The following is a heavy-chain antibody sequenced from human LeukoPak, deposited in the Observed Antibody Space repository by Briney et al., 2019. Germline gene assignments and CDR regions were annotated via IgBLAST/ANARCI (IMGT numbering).Heavy chain of an antibody. J-gene: IGHJ4*02. V-gene: IGHV1-24*01. CDR1: GYTLTELS. CDR3: ATDPIYDGSEDYFDY. Sequence: ASVKVSCKVSGYTLTELSMHWVRQAPGKGLEWMGGFDPEDGETIYAQKFQGRVTMTEDTSTDTAYVELSSLRSGDTAVYYCATDPIYDGSEDYFDYWGQGTLVTVSS. D-gene: IGHD3-22*01. CDR2: FDPEDGET.